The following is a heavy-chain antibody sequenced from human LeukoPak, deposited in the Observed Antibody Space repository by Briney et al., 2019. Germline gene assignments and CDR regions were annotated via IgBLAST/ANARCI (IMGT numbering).Heavy chain of an antibody. D-gene: IGHD6-19*01. CDR3: ARVPYSSGWYYFDY. CDR2: INHSGST. V-gene: IGHV4-34*01. Sequence: LRLSCAASGFTFSSYGMHWVRQPPGKGLEWIGEINHSGSTNYNPSLKSRVTISVDTSKNQFSLKLSSVTAADTAVYYCARVPYSSGWYYFDYWGQGTLVTVSS. J-gene: IGHJ4*02. CDR1: GFTFSSYG.